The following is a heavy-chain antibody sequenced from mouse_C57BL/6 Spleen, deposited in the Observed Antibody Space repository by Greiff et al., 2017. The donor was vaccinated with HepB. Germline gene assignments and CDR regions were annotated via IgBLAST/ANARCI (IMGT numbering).Heavy chain of an antibody. J-gene: IGHJ1*03. V-gene: IGHV1-55*01. CDR3: ARTTVDLYWYFDV. CDR1: GYTFTSYW. CDR2: IYPGSGST. Sequence: VQLQQPGAELVKPGASVKMSCKASGYTFTSYWITWVKQRPGQGLEWIGDIYPGSGSTNYNEKFKSKATLTVDTSSSTAYMQLSRLTSEDSAVYYCARTTVDLYWYFDVWGTGTTVTVSS. D-gene: IGHD1-1*01.